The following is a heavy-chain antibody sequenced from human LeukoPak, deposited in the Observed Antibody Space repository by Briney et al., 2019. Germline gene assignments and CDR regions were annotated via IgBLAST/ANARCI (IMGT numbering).Heavy chain of an antibody. CDR1: GGSVSSNNDY. V-gene: IGHV4-61*01. CDR3: ARYDYGDCWFDP. CDR2: ISDSGST. D-gene: IGHD4-17*01. J-gene: IGHJ5*02. Sequence: PSETLSLTCTVSGGSVSSNNDYWSWIRQSPGKGLEWIGYISDSGSTNYNPSLRSRVTISVDTSKNQFSLKLSSVTAADTALYYCARYDYGDCWFDPWGQGTLVTVSS.